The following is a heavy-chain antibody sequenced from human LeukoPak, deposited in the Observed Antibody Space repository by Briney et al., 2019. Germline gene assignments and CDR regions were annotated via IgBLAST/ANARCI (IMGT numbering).Heavy chain of an antibody. D-gene: IGHD6-6*01. Sequence: PGRSLRLSCAASGFTFSSYAMHWVRQAPGKGLEWVAVISYDGSNKYYADSVRGRFTISRDNAKNTLYLQMNSLRAEDTAMYYCARVGRDYSSSSPPDYWGQGTLVTVSS. CDR2: ISYDGSNK. J-gene: IGHJ4*02. CDR1: GFTFSSYA. V-gene: IGHV3-30-3*01. CDR3: ARVGRDYSSSSPPDY.